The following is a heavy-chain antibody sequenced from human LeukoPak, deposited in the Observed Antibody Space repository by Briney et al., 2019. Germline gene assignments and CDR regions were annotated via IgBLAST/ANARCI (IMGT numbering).Heavy chain of an antibody. CDR3: ARESSLTGAYFDW. CDR1: GFTLSNYG. J-gene: IGHJ4*02. V-gene: IGHV3-33*01. CDR2: IWYDGTNK. Sequence: GGSLRLSCAASGFTLSNYGMRWVRQAPGKGLEWVAVIWYDGTNKQYVDSVKGRFTISRDNSENTLYLQMNSLRDEDTAVYYCARESSLTGAYFDWWGQGTLVTVSS. D-gene: IGHD3-10*01.